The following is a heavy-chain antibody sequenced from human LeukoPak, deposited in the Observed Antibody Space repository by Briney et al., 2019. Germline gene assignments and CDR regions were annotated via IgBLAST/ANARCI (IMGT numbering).Heavy chain of an antibody. CDR2: IYPGDSDI. D-gene: IGHD1-20*01. J-gene: IGHJ4*02. Sequence: GESLKISCKGFGYSFTTYWIGWVRQMPGKGLEGMGIIYPGDSDIRYSPSFQGQVTISADKSISTASLQWSSLKASDTATYFCARQLGERTFNWNDFDYWGQGTLVSVSS. V-gene: IGHV5-51*01. CDR3: ARQLGERTFNWNDFDY. CDR1: GYSFTTYW.